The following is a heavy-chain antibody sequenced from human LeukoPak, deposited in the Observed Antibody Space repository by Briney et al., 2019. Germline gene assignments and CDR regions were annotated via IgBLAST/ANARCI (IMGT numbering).Heavy chain of an antibody. CDR3: ARRRAYGDYVER. J-gene: IGHJ4*02. Sequence: SSQTLSLTCTVSGGSISSGSYYWSWIRQPAGKGLEWIRRIYTSGSTNYNPSLKSRVTITVDTSKNQFSLKLSSVTAADTAVYYCARRRAYGDYVERWGQGTLVTVSS. CDR1: GGSISSGSYY. D-gene: IGHD4-17*01. CDR2: IYTSGST. V-gene: IGHV4-61*02.